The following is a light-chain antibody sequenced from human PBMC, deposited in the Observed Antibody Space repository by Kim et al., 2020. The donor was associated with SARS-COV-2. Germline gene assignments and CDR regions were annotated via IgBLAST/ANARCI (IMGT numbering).Light chain of an antibody. Sequence: APGKTARITWGGNNIGSESVHWYQQKPGQAPVLVIYYNGDRPSGIPERFSGSNSGNTATLTISRVEAGDEAYYYCQVWDSSSDHVVFGGGTQLTVL. J-gene: IGLJ2*01. V-gene: IGLV3-21*04. CDR2: YNG. CDR1: NIGSES. CDR3: QVWDSSSDHVV.